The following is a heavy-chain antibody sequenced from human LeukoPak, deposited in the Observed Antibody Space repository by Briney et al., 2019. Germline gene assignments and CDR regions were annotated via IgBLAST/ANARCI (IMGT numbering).Heavy chain of an antibody. CDR3: ARNASGSRPNY. D-gene: IGHD3-10*01. Sequence: PGGPLRLSCAASGFTVSSDYMTWVRQAPGKGLEWVSSIDATGSTNYSDSVRGRFTLSRDNTKKTLYLRMSGLRAEDTAVYYCARNASGSRPNYWGQGTLVTVTS. CDR2: IDATGST. CDR1: GFTVSSDY. V-gene: IGHV3-53*01. J-gene: IGHJ4*02.